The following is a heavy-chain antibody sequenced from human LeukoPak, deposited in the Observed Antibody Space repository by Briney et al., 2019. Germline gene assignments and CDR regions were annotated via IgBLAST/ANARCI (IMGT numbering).Heavy chain of an antibody. CDR1: GLTVGSDY. J-gene: IGHJ4*02. CDR2: IYKDGGT. D-gene: IGHD2-21*01. Sequence: GGSLRLSCAASGLTVGSDYMSWVRQAPGKGLEWVSVIYKDGGTYYADSVKGRFTISRDTSKNTLSLQMNSLRPEDTAVYCCARGGGAFCGGDCYRNFDYWGQGTLVTVSS. CDR3: ARGGGAFCGGDCYRNFDY. V-gene: IGHV3-66*02.